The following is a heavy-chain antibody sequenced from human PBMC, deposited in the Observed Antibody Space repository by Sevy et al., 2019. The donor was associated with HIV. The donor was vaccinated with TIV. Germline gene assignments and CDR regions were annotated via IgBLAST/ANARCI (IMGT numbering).Heavy chain of an antibody. Sequence: GGSLRLSCAASGFIFSSYVMTWVRQAPGKGLEWVSTISGSGGYTYYAESVKGRFTISRDNSNNILYLQMNSLRAEDTAVYYCAKDRGYGAHYWGQGTLVTVSS. CDR1: GFIFSSYV. CDR3: AKDRGYGAHY. J-gene: IGHJ4*02. D-gene: IGHD4-17*01. V-gene: IGHV3-23*01. CDR2: ISGSGGYT.